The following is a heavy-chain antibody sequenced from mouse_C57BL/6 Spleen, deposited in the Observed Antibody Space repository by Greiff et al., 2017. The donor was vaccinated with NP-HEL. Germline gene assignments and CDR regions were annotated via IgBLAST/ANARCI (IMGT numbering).Heavy chain of an antibody. Sequence: QVQLKQSGPGLVQPSQCLSITCTVSGFSLTSYGVHWVRQSPGKGLEWLGVIWSGGSTDYNAAFISRLSISKDNSKSQVFFKMNSLQADDTAIYYCARITTVVAPYAMDYWGQGTSVTVSS. V-gene: IGHV2-2*01. CDR2: IWSGGST. CDR1: GFSLTSYG. J-gene: IGHJ4*01. CDR3: ARITTVVAPYAMDY. D-gene: IGHD1-1*01.